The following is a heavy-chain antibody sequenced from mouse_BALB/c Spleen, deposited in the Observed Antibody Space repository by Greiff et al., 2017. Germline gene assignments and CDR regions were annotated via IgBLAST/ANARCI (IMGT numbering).Heavy chain of an antibody. CDR3: ARVGLRRQGYAMDY. D-gene: IGHD1-2*01. CDR1: GFSLTSYG. Sequence: QVQPQQSGPGLVAPSQSLSITCTVSGFSLTSYGVHWVRQPPGKGLEWLGVIWAGGSTNYNSALMSRLSISKDNSKSQVFLKMNSLQTDDTAMYYCARVGLRRQGYAMDYWGQGTSVTVSS. J-gene: IGHJ4*01. V-gene: IGHV2-9*02. CDR2: IWAGGST.